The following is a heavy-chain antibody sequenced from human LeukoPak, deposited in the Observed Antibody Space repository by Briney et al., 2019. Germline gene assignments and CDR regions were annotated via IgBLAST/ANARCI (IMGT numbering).Heavy chain of an antibody. CDR1: GYTFTGYY. D-gene: IGHD1-7*01. Sequence: GASAKVSCKASGYTFTGYYMHWVRQAPGQGLEWMGWINPNSGGTNYAQKFQGRVTMTRDTSISTAYMELSRLRSDDTAVYYCARDMGEAGTTLLYFDCWGQGTLVTVSS. CDR2: INPNSGGT. V-gene: IGHV1-2*02. CDR3: ARDMGEAGTTLLYFDC. J-gene: IGHJ4*02.